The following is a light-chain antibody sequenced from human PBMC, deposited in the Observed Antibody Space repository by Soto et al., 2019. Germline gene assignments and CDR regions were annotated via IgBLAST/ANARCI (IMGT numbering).Light chain of an antibody. CDR2: DAS. Sequence: EIVLTQSPATLSLSPGERATLSCGASQSVRTVLAWYQQKPGQAPRLLIYDASTSATGVPARFSGSGSGTDFTLTISNSESEDFGVYYGQQRTDWPTITFGQGTRL. V-gene: IGKV3-11*01. CDR1: QSVRTV. J-gene: IGKJ5*01. CDR3: QQRTDWPTIT.